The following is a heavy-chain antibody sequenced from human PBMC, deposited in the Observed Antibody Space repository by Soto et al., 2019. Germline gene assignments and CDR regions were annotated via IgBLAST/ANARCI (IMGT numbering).Heavy chain of an antibody. CDR1: GDSVSSNRAA. CDR3: ARDPPDFHSAFDF. J-gene: IGHJ4*02. V-gene: IGHV6-1*01. CDR2: TYYRSKWYN. Sequence: SQTLSLTCVISGDSVSSNRAAWNWIRQSPSRGLEWLGRTYYRSKWYNDYALFVKSRISINPDTSKNQFSLHLNSVTPDDTAVYYCARDPPDFHSAFDFWGQGTPVNVSS. D-gene: IGHD4-4*01.